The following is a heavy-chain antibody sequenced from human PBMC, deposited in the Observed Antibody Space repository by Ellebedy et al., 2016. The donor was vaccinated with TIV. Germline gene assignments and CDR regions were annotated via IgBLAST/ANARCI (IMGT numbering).Heavy chain of an antibody. V-gene: IGHV4-61*08. CDR2: IYYSGST. J-gene: IGHJ2*01. D-gene: IGHD1-1*01. CDR1: GGSVSSGDYY. CDR3: ARARTDYWYFDL. Sequence: SETLSLTCTVSGGSVSSGDYYWSWIRQPPGKGLEWIGHIYYSGSTHYNPSLTGRVTISLDTPKNQFSLRLSSVTAADTAVYYCARARTDYWYFDLWGRGTLVTVSS.